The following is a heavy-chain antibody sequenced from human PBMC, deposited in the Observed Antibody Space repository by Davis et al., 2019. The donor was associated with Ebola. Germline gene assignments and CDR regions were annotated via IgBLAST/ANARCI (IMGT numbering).Heavy chain of an antibody. Sequence: PGGSLRLSCAASGFTFSSYWMTWVRQAPGKGLEWVANIKQDGSEKYYVDSVRGRFTISRDNAKNSLFLQMNSLRVEDTAVYYCARLGPIVVVTTGYFDYWGQGTLVTVSS. D-gene: IGHD3-22*01. CDR1: GFTFSSYW. CDR2: IKQDGSEK. CDR3: ARLGPIVVVTTGYFDY. J-gene: IGHJ4*02. V-gene: IGHV3-7*03.